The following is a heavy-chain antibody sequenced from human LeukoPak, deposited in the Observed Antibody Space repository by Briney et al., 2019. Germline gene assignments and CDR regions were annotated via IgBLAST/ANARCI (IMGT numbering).Heavy chain of an antibody. V-gene: IGHV4-39*07. CDR1: GGSFSSSSYY. Sequence: SETLSLTCTVSGGSFSSSSYYWGWIRQPPGKGLEWIGSIYYRGSNYHNPSLKSRVTMSIDTSKNQFSLKLSSVTAADTAVYYCARGGFDPWGQGTLVTVSS. J-gene: IGHJ5*02. CDR2: IYYRGSN. D-gene: IGHD3-16*01. CDR3: ARGGFDP.